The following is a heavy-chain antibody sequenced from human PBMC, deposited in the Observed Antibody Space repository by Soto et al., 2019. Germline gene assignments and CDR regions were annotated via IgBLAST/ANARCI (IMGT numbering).Heavy chain of an antibody. CDR2: ISAYNGNT. CDR1: GYTFTSYG. V-gene: IGHV1-18*01. Sequence: QVQLVQSGAEEKKPGASVKVSCNASGYTFTSYGISWVRQAPGQGLEWMGWISAYNGNTNYAQKLQGRVTMTTDTSTSTAYMELRSLRSGDTTVYYCARESPSYDSSGYSFDYWGQGPLVTVSS. J-gene: IGHJ4*02. D-gene: IGHD3-22*01. CDR3: ARESPSYDSSGYSFDY.